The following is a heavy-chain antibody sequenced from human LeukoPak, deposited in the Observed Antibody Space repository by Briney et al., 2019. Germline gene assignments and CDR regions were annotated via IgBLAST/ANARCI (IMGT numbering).Heavy chain of an antibody. CDR1: GGSISSYY. Sequence: SETLSLTCTVSGGSISSYYWSCIRQPPGKGLEWIGYVYYSGSTYYNPSLKSRVTISVDTSKNQFSLKLSSVTAADTAVYYCARVRFLEWLSADAFDIWGQGTMVTVSS. V-gene: IGHV4-59*12. CDR2: VYYSGST. D-gene: IGHD3-3*01. J-gene: IGHJ3*02. CDR3: ARVRFLEWLSADAFDI.